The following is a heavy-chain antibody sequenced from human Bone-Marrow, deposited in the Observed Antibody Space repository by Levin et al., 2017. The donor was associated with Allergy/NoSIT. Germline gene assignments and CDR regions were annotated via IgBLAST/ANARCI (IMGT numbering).Heavy chain of an antibody. D-gene: IGHD5-24*01. CDR1: GGSISSTDYY. V-gene: IGHV4-39*01. Sequence: SETLSLTCTVSGGSISSTDYYWGWIRQPPGKGLEWIGSISYSGTTYYNPSLNSRVTISVDTSENQLSLTLSSVTAADTAVYYCARPMAGRRTVYFDYWGQGILVTVSS. J-gene: IGHJ4*02. CDR3: ARPMAGRRTVYFDY. CDR2: ISYSGTT.